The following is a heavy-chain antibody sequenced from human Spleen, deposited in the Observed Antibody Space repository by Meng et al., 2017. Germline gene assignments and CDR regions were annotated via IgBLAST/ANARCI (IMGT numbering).Heavy chain of an antibody. CDR1: GFTFSSYW. CDR2: INSDESST. D-gene: IGHD2-15*01. Sequence: GESLKISCTASGFTFSSYWMHWVRQVPGKGLVWVSRINSDESSTNYADSVKGRFTISRDNAKNTLYLQMNSLRGEDTAVYYCARDVAGRGGYWGQGILVTVSS. J-gene: IGHJ4*02. CDR3: ARDVAGRGGY. V-gene: IGHV3-74*01.